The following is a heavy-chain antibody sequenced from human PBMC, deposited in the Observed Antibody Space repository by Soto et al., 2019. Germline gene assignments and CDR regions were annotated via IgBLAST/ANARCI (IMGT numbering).Heavy chain of an antibody. CDR2: IIPIFGTA. CDR1: GGTFSNYG. J-gene: IGHJ4*02. D-gene: IGHD3-22*01. CDR3: ASDGTLYDSSAYYYLY. Sequence: ASVKVSFKASGGTFSNYGVNWVRQAPGRGLEWMGGIIPIFGTAKYAQKFQGRVTITADDSTRTAYMELSSLRSEDTAVYYCASDGTLYDSSAYYYLYWGQGTLVTVSS. V-gene: IGHV1-69*13.